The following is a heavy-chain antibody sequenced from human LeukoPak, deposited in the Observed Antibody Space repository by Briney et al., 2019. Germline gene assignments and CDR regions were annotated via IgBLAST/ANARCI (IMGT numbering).Heavy chain of an antibody. Sequence: GRSLRLSCVVSGSTFSSHGMHWVRQAPGKGLEWVAVISYDGNNKYYADSVKGRFTISRDNSKNTLYLQMNSLRAEDTAVYYCAKVGPHYGSGSDTNYYYYYYMDVWGKGTTVTVSS. J-gene: IGHJ6*03. V-gene: IGHV3-30*18. CDR2: ISYDGNNK. D-gene: IGHD3-10*01. CDR3: AKVGPHYGSGSDTNYYYYYYMDV. CDR1: GSTFSSHG.